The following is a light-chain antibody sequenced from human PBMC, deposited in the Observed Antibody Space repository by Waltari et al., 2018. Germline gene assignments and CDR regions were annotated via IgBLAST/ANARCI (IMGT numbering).Light chain of an antibody. CDR1: SGSPSTTSY. CDR2: KGS. CDR3: LIYMGSGIWV. V-gene: IGLV8-61*01. Sequence: QTVVTQEPSLSVSPGGTATLTCALSSGSPSTTSYASWYQQAPGRPPRTLVYKGSTRSSGVPDRFSGSILGNKAALTITGAQADDENDYYCLIYMGSGIWVFGGGTKLTVL. J-gene: IGLJ3*02.